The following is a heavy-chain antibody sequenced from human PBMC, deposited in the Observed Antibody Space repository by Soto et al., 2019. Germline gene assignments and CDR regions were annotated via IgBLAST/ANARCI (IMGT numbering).Heavy chain of an antibody. J-gene: IGHJ4*02. CDR1: GGSFSGYY. CDR3: AGGVGYSYGHFDY. D-gene: IGHD5-18*01. CDR2: IDHSGST. Sequence: SETLSLTCAVYGGSFSGYYWSWIRQPPGKGLEWIGEIDHSGSTNYNPSLKSRVTISVDTSKNQFSLKLSSVTAAITAVYYGAGGVGYSYGHFDYWGQGTLVTVSS. V-gene: IGHV4-34*01.